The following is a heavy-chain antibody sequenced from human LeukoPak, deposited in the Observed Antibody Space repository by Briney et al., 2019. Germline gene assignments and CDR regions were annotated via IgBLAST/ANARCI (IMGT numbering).Heavy chain of an antibody. V-gene: IGHV3-7*03. CDR1: GFTFSSYW. CDR3: ARGGLYCSGGSCLNWFDP. D-gene: IGHD2-15*01. J-gene: IGHJ5*02. CDR2: IKQDGSEK. Sequence: GGSLRLSCAASGFTFSSYWMSWVRQAPGKGLEWGANIKQDGSEKYYVDSVKGRFTISRDSAKNSLYLQMNSLRAEDTAVYYCARGGLYCSGGSCLNWFDPWGQGTLVTVSS.